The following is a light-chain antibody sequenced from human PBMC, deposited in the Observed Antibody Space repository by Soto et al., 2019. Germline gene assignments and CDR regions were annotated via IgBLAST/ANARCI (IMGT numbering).Light chain of an antibody. CDR2: AYS. J-gene: IGLJ2*01. V-gene: IGLV1-40*01. CDR3: QSYDSSLSGSV. Sequence: QSVLTQPPSVSRAPGQRVTISCTGSSSNIGAGCDVHWYQQLPGAAPKLLIYAYSNRPSGVPDRFSGSKSGTSASLAITGLQAEDEAHYYCQSYDSSLSGSVFGGGTKLTFL. CDR1: SSNIGAGCD.